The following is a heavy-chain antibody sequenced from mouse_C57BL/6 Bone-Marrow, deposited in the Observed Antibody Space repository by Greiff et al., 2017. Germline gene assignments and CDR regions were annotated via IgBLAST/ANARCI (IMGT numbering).Heavy chain of an antibody. CDR3: ARPYLYAMDY. CDR2: ISSGSSTI. J-gene: IGHJ4*01. CDR1: GFTFSDYG. D-gene: IGHD5-5*01. Sequence: EVKLVESGGGLVKPGGSLKLSCAASGFTFSDYGMHWVRQAPETGLEWVAYISSGSSTIYYADTVKGRFTISRDNAKNTLFMQMTSLRSEDTAMYYCARPYLYAMDYWGQGTSVTVSS. V-gene: IGHV5-17*01.